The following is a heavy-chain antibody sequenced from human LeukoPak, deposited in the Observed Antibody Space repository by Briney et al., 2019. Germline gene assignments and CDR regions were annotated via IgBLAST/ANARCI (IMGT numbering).Heavy chain of an antibody. Sequence: GGSLRLSCAASGFTFSSYAMSWARQAPGKGLEWVSGISGNGGGTYYADSVKGRFTISRDNSKNTLYLQMNGLRAEDTAVYYCAKSFGYSRSWFDYWGQGTLVTVSS. CDR2: ISGNGGGT. CDR3: AKSFGYSRSWFDY. J-gene: IGHJ4*02. CDR1: GFTFSSYA. D-gene: IGHD6-13*01. V-gene: IGHV3-23*01.